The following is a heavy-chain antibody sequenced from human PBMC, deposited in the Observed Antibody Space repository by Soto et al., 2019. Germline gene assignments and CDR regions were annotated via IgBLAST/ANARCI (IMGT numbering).Heavy chain of an antibody. V-gene: IGHV4-59*08. CDR3: TRKRPLGNSSGWSYFDY. Sequence: QVQLQESGPGLVKPSETLSLTCTVSGGSISSYYWSWIRQPPGKGLEWIGYIYYSGSTNYNPTLKSRVTKSVDTTKNQFSLKLSSVTAADTAGYNCTRKRPLGNSSGWSYFDYWGQGTLVTVSS. J-gene: IGHJ4*02. D-gene: IGHD6-19*01. CDR1: GGSISSYY. CDR2: IYYSGST.